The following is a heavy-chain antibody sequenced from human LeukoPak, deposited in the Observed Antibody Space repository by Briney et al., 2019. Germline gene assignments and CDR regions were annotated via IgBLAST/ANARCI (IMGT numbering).Heavy chain of an antibody. Sequence: GGSLRLSCAASGFTFSSYAMSWVRQAPGKGLQWVGHIKSNTDGGTTDYAAPVKGRFTISRDDSKNTLCLQMNSLKTEDTAVYYCTTDSLVGATLLDHYWGQGTLVTVSS. CDR1: GFTFSSYA. D-gene: IGHD1-26*01. V-gene: IGHV3-15*01. CDR3: TTDSLVGATLLDHY. CDR2: IKSNTDGGTT. J-gene: IGHJ4*02.